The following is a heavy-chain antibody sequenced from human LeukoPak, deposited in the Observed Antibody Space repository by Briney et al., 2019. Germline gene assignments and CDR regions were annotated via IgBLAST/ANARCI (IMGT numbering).Heavy chain of an antibody. Sequence: SVKVSCKASGGTFSSYAISWVRQAPGQGLEWMGGIIPIFGTANYAQKFQGRVTITADESTRTAYMELRSLKSEDTAVYYCARDAAIYDSGAYYYLWWGQGTLVTVSS. CDR3: ARDAAIYDSGAYYYLW. D-gene: IGHD3-22*01. CDR1: GGTFSSYA. CDR2: IIPIFGTA. J-gene: IGHJ4*02. V-gene: IGHV1-69*13.